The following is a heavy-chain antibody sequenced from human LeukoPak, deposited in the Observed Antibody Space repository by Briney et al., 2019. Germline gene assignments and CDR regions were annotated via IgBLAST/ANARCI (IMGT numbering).Heavy chain of an antibody. J-gene: IGHJ3*02. CDR3: ARGHVGYDFWSGYRDAFDI. V-gene: IGHV4-4*07. CDR2: IYTSGST. CDR1: GGSISSYY. D-gene: IGHD3-3*01. Sequence: PSETLSLTCTVSGGSISSYYWNWIRQPAGKGLEWIGRIYTSGSTNYNPSLKSRVTMSVDTSKNQFSLKLSSVTAADTAVYYCARGHVGYDFWSGYRDAFDIWGQGTMVTVSS.